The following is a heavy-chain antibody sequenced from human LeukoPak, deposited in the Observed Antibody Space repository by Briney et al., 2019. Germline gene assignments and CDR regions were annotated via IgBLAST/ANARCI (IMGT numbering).Heavy chain of an antibody. CDR3: AREDTAMXPPGGXXY. CDR1: GGSISSGSYY. V-gene: IGHV4-61*02. J-gene: IGHJ4*02. Sequence: KPSQTLSLTCTVSGGSISSGSYYWSWIRQPAGKGLEWIGRIYTSGSTNYNPSLKSRVTISVDTSKNQFSLKLSSVTAADTAVYXCAREDTAMXPPGGXXYWGQGTLXXXXS. D-gene: IGHD5-18*01. CDR2: IYTSGST.